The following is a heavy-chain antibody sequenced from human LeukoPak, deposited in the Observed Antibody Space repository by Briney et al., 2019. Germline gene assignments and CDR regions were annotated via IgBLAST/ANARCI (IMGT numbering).Heavy chain of an antibody. CDR3: ARDRPTGASRVFVVQ. CDR1: GFSFSTYA. J-gene: IGHJ4*02. V-gene: IGHV3-21*06. CDR2: MTSGSRYI. Sequence: GGSLRLSCTASGFSFSTYAMTWVRQAPGKGLEWISSMTSGSRYIYYADSVRGRFTISRDNTKNSLYLLMNNLRAEDTAIYYCARDRPTGASRVFVVQWGQGTPVTVSS. D-gene: IGHD2-15*01.